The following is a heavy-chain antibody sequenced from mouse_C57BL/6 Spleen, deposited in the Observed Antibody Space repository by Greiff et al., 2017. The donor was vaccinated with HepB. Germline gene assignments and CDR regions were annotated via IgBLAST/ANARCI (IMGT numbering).Heavy chain of an antibody. J-gene: IGHJ4*01. CDR2: IDPSDSET. D-gene: IGHD2-2*01. CDR1: GYTFTSYW. V-gene: IGHV1-52*01. Sequence: QVQLQQPGAELVRPGSSVKLSCKASGYTFTSYWMHWVKQRPIQGLEWIGNIDPSDSETHYNQKFKDKATLTVDKSSSTAYMQLSSLTSEDSAVYYCARGYDRYAMDYWGRGPSVTVS. CDR3: ARGYDRYAMDY.